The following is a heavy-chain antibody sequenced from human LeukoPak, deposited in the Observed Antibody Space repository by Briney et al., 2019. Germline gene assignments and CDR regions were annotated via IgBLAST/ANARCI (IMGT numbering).Heavy chain of an antibody. CDR3: ATSTLYHENEGYFSPWFFDL. V-gene: IGHV1-46*01. J-gene: IGHJ2*01. D-gene: IGHD3-22*01. Sequence: ASVEISCKASGDTFTNYYIHWVRQAPGQGLEWMGMSNPSGVSTNYAQKFQGSVTMTRDTSTSTVYMELSGLTSEDTAVYFCATSTLYHENEGYFSPWFFDLWGRGTLVTVSS. CDR2: SNPSGVST. CDR1: GDTFTNYY.